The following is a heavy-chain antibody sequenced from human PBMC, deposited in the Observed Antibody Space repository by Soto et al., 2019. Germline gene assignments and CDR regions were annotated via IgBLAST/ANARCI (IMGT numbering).Heavy chain of an antibody. Sequence: PSETLSLTCAVSGGYISSGGYYWSWLRPHPGKGLEWIGYIYYSGSTYYNPSLKSRVTISVDTSKNQFSLKLSSVTAADTAVYYCAGIYSGSPGGTLRYWGQGTLVTVSS. V-gene: IGHV4-31*11. D-gene: IGHD1-26*01. CDR3: AGIYSGSPGGTLRY. CDR2: IYYSGST. J-gene: IGHJ4*02. CDR1: GGYISSGGYY.